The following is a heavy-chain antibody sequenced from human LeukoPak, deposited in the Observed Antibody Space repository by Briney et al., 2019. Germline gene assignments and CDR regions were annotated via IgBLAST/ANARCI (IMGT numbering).Heavy chain of an antibody. CDR1: GYTFTSYQ. J-gene: IGHJ4*02. D-gene: IGHD5-18*01. CDR2: INSSGGGI. CDR3: ARGDKYSYGPGD. Sequence: ASVKVSCKASGYTFTSYQMHWVRQAPGQGLEWMGIINSSGGGISYAKKFQSRVTMTRDTSTSTVYMEMSSLRSEDTAVYYCARGDKYSYGPGDWGQGTLVTVSS. V-gene: IGHV1-46*01.